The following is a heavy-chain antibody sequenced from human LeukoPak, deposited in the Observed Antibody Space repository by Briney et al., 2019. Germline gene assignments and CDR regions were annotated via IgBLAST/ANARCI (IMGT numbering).Heavy chain of an antibody. CDR1: GFTFNNYA. V-gene: IGHV3-20*01. Sequence: GESLRLSCAASGFTFNNYAMTWVRQTPGKGPEWVSLISWKGDTTAYAESVRGRFTISRDNAKNSLYLHMNSLRPEDTAFYHCARHRCSSTTCSFDSWGQGSLVTVSS. CDR3: ARHRCSSTTCSFDS. J-gene: IGHJ4*02. CDR2: ISWKGDTT. D-gene: IGHD2-2*01.